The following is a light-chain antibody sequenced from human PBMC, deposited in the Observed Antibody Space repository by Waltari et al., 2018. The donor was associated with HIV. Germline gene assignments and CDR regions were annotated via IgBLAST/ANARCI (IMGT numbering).Light chain of an antibody. V-gene: IGKV2-28*01. CDR2: LGS. J-gene: IGKJ5*01. CDR3: MQGLQSPT. Sequence: DIVMTQSPLSLPVTPGETASISCRSSLSLRHRSGHHYLDWYLQKPGQSPQLLIYLGSNRASGVPARISGSGSGTDFTLIISRVEAEDVGVYYCMQGLQSPTFDQGTRLEIK. CDR1: LSLRHRSGHHY.